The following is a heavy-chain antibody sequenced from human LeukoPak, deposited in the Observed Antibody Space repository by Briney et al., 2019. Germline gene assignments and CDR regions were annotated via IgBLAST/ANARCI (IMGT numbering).Heavy chain of an antibody. J-gene: IGHJ4*02. Sequence: GGSLRLSCAASGFTFSSYAMSWVRQAPGTGLEWVSAISGSGSTTYYADSVKGRFTISRDSSKNTLFQQMNSLRAEDTAVYYCAKDQWQAVKVTEFDYWGQGTLVTVSS. V-gene: IGHV3-23*01. CDR2: ISGSGSTT. D-gene: IGHD6-19*01. CDR1: GFTFSSYA. CDR3: AKDQWQAVKVTEFDY.